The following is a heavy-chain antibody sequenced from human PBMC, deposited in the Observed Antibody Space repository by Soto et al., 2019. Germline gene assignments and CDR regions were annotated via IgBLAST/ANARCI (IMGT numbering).Heavy chain of an antibody. V-gene: IGHV1-2*04. Sequence: QVRLVQSGPEVRKPGASVKISCEASGYSFTGHYLHWVRQAPGHGLEWMGWINPNSRGTNYAQKFQDWISITRDKALSTGYMDLSSLRSEDTAMYYCAKSDGAEENDGFEIWGQGTMISVS. CDR2: INPNSRGT. D-gene: IGHD3-16*01. J-gene: IGHJ3*02. CDR3: AKSDGAEENDGFEI. CDR1: GYSFTGHY.